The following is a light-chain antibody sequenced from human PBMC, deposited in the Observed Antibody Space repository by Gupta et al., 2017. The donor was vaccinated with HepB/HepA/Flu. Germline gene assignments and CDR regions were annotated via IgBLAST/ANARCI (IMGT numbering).Light chain of an antibody. CDR1: QSISSW. J-gene: IGKJ1*01. CDR2: KAS. Sequence: DIQMTQSLSTLSASVGDRVTITCRASQSISSWLAWYQQKPGKAPKLLIYKASSLESGVPSRFSGSGSGTEFTLTSSSLQPDDFATYYRQQYRTLVKGTKVKIK. CDR3: QQYRT. V-gene: IGKV1-5*03.